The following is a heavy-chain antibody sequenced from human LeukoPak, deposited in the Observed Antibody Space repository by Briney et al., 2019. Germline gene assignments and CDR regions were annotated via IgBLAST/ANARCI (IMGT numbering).Heavy chain of an antibody. CDR3: AEGGSSSSEV. Sequence: ASVTVSCTASGYTFTGYYMHWVRQAPGQGLEWMGWINPNGGGTNYAQKFQGRVTMTRDTSISTAYMELSRLRSDDTAVYYCAEGGSSSSEVWGQGTLVTVSS. J-gene: IGHJ4*02. D-gene: IGHD6-6*01. CDR1: GYTFTGYY. CDR2: INPNGGGT. V-gene: IGHV1-2*02.